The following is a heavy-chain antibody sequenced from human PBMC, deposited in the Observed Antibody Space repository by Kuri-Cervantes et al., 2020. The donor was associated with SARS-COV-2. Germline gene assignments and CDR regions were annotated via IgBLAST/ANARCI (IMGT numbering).Heavy chain of an antibody. J-gene: IGHJ4*02. CDR2: ISYDGSNK. D-gene: IGHD3-9*01. CDR1: GFTFSSYA. V-gene: IGHV3-30-3*01. CDR3: ASGSAELANYDIPYFDY. Sequence: GESLKISCAASGFTFSSYAMHWVRQAPGKGLEWVAVISYDGSNKYYADSVKGRFTISRDNAKNSLYLQMNSLRAEDTALYYCASGSAELANYDIPYFDYWGQGTLVTVSS.